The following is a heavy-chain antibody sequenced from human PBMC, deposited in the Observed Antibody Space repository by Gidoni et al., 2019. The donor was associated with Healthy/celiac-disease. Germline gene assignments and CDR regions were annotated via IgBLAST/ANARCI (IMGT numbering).Heavy chain of an antibody. D-gene: IGHD5-18*01. Sequence: QVQLVQSGAEVKKPVSSVKVSCKSSGGTFSSYAISWVRQAPGQGLEWMGRIIPILGIANYAQKFQGRVTITADKSTSTAYMELSSLRSEDTAVYYCARSGRHRGYSYGNLDYWGQGTLVTVSS. J-gene: IGHJ4*02. CDR1: GGTFSSYA. CDR3: ARSGRHRGYSYGNLDY. CDR2: IIPILGIA. V-gene: IGHV1-69*09.